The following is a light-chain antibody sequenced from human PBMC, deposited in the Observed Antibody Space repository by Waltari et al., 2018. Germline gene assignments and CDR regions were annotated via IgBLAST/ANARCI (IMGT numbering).Light chain of an antibody. CDR2: DVS. CDR1: SSDVGGYNY. CDR3: SSYTSSNTVV. V-gene: IGLV2-14*03. Sequence: HSALAQPASVSGSPGQSITIPCRGRSSDVGGYNYVSWYLQYPGQAPKLLIYDVSQRPSEISDRFSGSKSGSAASLTISGLQAEDEADYYCSSYTSSNTVVVGGGTKVTVL. J-gene: IGLJ2*01.